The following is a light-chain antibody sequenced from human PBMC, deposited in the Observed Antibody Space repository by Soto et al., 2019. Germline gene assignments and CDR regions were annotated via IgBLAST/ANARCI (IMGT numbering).Light chain of an antibody. Sequence: DIQMTQSPTSMSASVGDRVTITCRASQGIRNFVAWYQQKTGQAPKLLIYAAYTLQSGVPSRFSGSGSGTNFTLTINILQPEDVAPYSCQKYSSVPVFGPGTKVEIK. CDR1: QGIRNF. CDR3: QKYSSVPV. V-gene: IGKV1-27*01. J-gene: IGKJ3*01. CDR2: AAY.